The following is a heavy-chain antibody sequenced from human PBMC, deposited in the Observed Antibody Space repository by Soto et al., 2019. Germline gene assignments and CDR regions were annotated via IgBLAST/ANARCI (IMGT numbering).Heavy chain of an antibody. V-gene: IGHV1-69*10. CDR1: GYTFTSYY. CDR3: ARAISSGGRFSGMDV. CDR2: DMA. J-gene: IGHJ6*02. Sequence: SVKVSCKASGYTFTSYYMHWVRQAPVLDMADYEQKFQDRLTITADKSTTTVYMELGSLRSEDTAIYYCARAISSGGRFSGMDVWGQGTTVTVSS. D-gene: IGHD3-16*01.